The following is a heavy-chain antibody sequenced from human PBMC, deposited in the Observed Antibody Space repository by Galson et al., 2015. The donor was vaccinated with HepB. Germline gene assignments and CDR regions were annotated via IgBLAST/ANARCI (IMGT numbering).Heavy chain of an antibody. CDR1: GYIFSKHG. CDR2: IQFDGSIK. D-gene: IGHD2-15*01. V-gene: IGHV3-33*07. Sequence: SLRLSCAASGYIFSKHGMCWVRQAPGKGLEWVAGIQFDGSIKYYADSVQGRFTISRDNSKNTVYLQMNSLRPEDTAVYYCARGGGYFDYWGQGTLVTVSS. J-gene: IGHJ4*03. CDR3: ARGGGYFDY.